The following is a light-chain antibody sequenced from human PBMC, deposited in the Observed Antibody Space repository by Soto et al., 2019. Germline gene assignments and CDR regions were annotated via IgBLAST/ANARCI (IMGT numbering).Light chain of an antibody. Sequence: HSALTQPASVSGSPGQSITISCTGTSSDVGGYNYVSWYQQHPGKAPKLMIYDVSNRPSAVSNRVSGSKSGDTASLTISGLQAEDESDYYCSSYTTSSTSHVVFGGGTKLTVL. V-gene: IGLV2-14*01. CDR3: SSYTTSSTSHVV. CDR2: DVS. CDR1: SSDVGGYNY. J-gene: IGLJ2*01.